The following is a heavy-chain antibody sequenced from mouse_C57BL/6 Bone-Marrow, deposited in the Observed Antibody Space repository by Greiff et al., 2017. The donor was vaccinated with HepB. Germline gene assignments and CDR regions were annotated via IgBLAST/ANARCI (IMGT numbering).Heavy chain of an antibody. D-gene: IGHD1-1*01. CDR3: TTWPTVVATRYFDV. V-gene: IGHV14-4*01. J-gene: IGHJ1*03. CDR1: GFNIKDDY. Sequence: EVKLVESGAELVRPGASVKLSCTASGFNIKDDYMHWVKQRPEQGLEWIGWIDPENGDTEYASKFQGKATITADTSSNTAYLQLSSLTSEDTAVYYCTTWPTVVATRYFDVWGTGTTVTVSS. CDR2: IDPENGDT.